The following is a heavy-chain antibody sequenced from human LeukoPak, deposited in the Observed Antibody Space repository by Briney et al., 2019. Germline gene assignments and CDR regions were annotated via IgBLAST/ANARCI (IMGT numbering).Heavy chain of an antibody. CDR1: GGSISSYY. V-gene: IGHV4-4*07. Sequence: PSETLSLTCTVSGGSISSYYWSWIRQPAGKGLEWIGRIHTSGSTNYNPSLKSQVTMSVDTSKNQFSLKLSSVTAADTAVYYCARDTYYYASGSQTPHFDYWGQGTLVTVSS. D-gene: IGHD3-10*01. CDR3: ARDTYYYASGSQTPHFDY. J-gene: IGHJ4*02. CDR2: IHTSGST.